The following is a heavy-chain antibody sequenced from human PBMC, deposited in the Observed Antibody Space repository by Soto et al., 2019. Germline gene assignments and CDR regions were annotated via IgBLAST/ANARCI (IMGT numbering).Heavy chain of an antibody. V-gene: IGHV3-53*01. J-gene: IGHJ4*02. CDR2: LYSNGGT. CDR3: ARGYCSGGSCYVFDF. CDR1: GISVNNNY. D-gene: IGHD2-15*01. Sequence: GGSLRLSCAASGISVNNNYMSWVRQAPGKGLEWVSVLYSNGGTHYADSLKGRFTISRDTSRNTVFLNMSSPRPEDTAVYYCARGYCSGGSCYVFDFWGQGTKVTVSS.